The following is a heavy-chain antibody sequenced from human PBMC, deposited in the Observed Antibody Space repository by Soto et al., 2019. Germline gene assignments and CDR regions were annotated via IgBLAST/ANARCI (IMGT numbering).Heavy chain of an antibody. CDR3: AKGRGYSYGYVGLYYYMDV. CDR2: ISGSAGST. D-gene: IGHD5-18*01. Sequence: EVQLLESGGGLVQPGGSLRLSCAASGFTFSSYAMSWVRQAPGKGLEWVSAISGSAGSTYYADSVKGRFTISRDNSKNTLYLQMNSLRAEDTAVYYCAKGRGYSYGYVGLYYYMDVWGKGTTVTVSS. J-gene: IGHJ6*03. V-gene: IGHV3-23*01. CDR1: GFTFSSYA.